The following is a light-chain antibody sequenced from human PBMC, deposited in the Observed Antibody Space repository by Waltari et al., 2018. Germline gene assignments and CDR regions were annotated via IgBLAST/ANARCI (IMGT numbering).Light chain of an antibody. V-gene: IGLV3-21*03. CDR2: EDK. CDR3: QVWDRTGDHVI. J-gene: IGLJ2*01. Sequence: YVLTQPPSVSVTPGRTARIPCGGNNIGRKTVHWYQQKPGQAPVLVVYEDKERPSGIPERFSASNSGNTATLTISGVAAGDEAYYYCQVWDRTGDHVIFGGGTKLTVL. CDR1: NIGRKT.